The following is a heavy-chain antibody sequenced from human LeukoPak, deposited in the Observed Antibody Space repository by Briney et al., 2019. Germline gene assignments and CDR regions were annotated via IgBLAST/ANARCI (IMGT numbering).Heavy chain of an antibody. J-gene: IGHJ3*02. CDR2: IYPGDSDT. CDR3: ARPRMVTNHDAFDI. Sequence: GESLKISCKGSGYSFPNYWIGWVRQMPGKGLEWMGIIYPGDSDTRYSPSFRGQVTISVDKSISTAYLQWSSLEASDTAMYFCARPRMVTNHDAFDIWGQGTTVTVSS. V-gene: IGHV5-51*01. CDR1: GYSFPNYW. D-gene: IGHD2-21*02.